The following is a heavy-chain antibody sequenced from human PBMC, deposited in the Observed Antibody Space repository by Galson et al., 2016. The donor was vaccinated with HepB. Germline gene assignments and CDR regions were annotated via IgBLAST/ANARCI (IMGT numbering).Heavy chain of an antibody. CDR3: VVRKKEWGVLNDS. Sequence: SLRLSCAASGFPFSSYGMSWVRQAPGKGLEWVSAISGSGGSTYYADSVKGRFTISRDNSKKTLNLQMNSLRAEDTAFYYCVVRKKEWGVLNDSWGQGTLVTVSS. D-gene: IGHD3-16*01. J-gene: IGHJ4*02. CDR1: GFPFSSYG. CDR2: ISGSGGST. V-gene: IGHV3-23*01.